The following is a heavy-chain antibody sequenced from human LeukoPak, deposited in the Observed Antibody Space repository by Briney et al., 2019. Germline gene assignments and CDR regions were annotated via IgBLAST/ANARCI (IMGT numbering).Heavy chain of an antibody. V-gene: IGHV4-61*01. Sequence: SETLSLTCTVSGGSISSGSYYWSWIRQPPGKGLEWIGYIYYSGGTIYNPSLKSRVTISIDTSKNQFSLRLSSVTTADTAVYYCAAESERWLVRSWGQGTLVTVSS. J-gene: IGHJ4*02. CDR1: GGSISSGSYY. CDR3: AAESERWLVRS. D-gene: IGHD6-19*01. CDR2: IYYSGGT.